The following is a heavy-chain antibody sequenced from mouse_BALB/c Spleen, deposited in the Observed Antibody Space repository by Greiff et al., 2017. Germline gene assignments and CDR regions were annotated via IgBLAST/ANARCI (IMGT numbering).Heavy chain of an antibody. CDR1: GFTFSSYT. V-gene: IGHV5-6-4*01. D-gene: IGHD2-1*01. Sequence: DVKLVESGGGLVKPGGSLKLSCAASGFTFSSYTMSWVRQTPEKRLEWVATISSGGSYTYYPDSVKGRFTISRDNAKNTLYLQMSSLKSEDTAMYYCTRDEGFYGNYNYAMDYWGQGTSVTVSS. CDR2: ISSGGSYT. CDR3: TRDEGFYGNYNYAMDY. J-gene: IGHJ4*01.